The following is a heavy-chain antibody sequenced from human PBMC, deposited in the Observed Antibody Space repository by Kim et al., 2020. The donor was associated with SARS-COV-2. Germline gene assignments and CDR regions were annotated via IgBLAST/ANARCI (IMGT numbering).Heavy chain of an antibody. CDR3: ASTNTFSVAYFGY. D-gene: IGHD2-8*01. J-gene: IGHJ4*02. V-gene: IGHV3-7*03. Sequence: YVDSVKGRFTISRGSAKNSLYQQKNRLKAENTAVYYCASTNTFSVAYFGYWGQGTLVTVSS.